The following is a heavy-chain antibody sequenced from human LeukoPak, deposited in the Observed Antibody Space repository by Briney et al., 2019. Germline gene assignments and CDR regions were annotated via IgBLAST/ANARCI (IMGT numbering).Heavy chain of an antibody. J-gene: IGHJ4*02. CDR2: ISSSGSTI. CDR1: GFTFSDYY. V-gene: IGHV3-11*04. CDR3: ARGRPSYANINPYFDY. D-gene: IGHD2/OR15-2a*01. Sequence: GGSLRLSCAASGFTFSDYYMSWIRQAPGKGLEWVSYISSSGSTIYYADSAKGRFTISRDNAKNSLYLQMNSLRAEDTAVYYCARGRPSYANINPYFDYWGQGTLVTVSS.